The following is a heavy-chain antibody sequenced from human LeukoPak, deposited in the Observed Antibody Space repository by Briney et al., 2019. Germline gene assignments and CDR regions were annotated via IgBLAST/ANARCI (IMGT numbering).Heavy chain of an antibody. J-gene: IGHJ4*02. CDR3: ARDHYGSGNYKSYFDY. D-gene: IGHD3-10*01. CDR1: GGSISNYY. CDR2: MYTSGST. V-gene: IGHV4-4*07. Sequence: SETLSLTCTVSGGSISNYYWSWLRQPAGKGLEWIGRMYTSGSTKYNPSLKSRVTISVDKSKSQFSLKVTSVTAADTAVYFCARDHYGSGNYKSYFDYWGQGTQVTVSS.